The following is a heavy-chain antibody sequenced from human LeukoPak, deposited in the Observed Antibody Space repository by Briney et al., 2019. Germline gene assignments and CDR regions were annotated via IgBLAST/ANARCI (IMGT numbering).Heavy chain of an antibody. CDR3: AREGGNGDFYYYMDV. J-gene: IGHJ6*03. CDR1: GFTLSVYT. Sequence: PGGSLRLSCAASGFTLSVYTMTWVRQSPGKGLEWVSCVSSTSTYIYYADSVKGRFTISRDNAKNSVFLQMNSLRAEDTAVYFCAREGGNGDFYYYMDVWGKGTTVTVSS. V-gene: IGHV3-21*01. CDR2: VSSTSTYI. D-gene: IGHD1-1*01.